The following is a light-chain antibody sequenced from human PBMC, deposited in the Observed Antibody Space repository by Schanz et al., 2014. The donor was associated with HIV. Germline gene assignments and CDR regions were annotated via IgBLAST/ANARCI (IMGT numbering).Light chain of an antibody. CDR1: SSDVGGYNY. CDR3: CSYAGFNTLGL. Sequence: QSALTQPASVSGSPGQSISISCTGTSSDVGGYNYVSWYQQHPGEAPRLIIYDVTSRPSGVSARFSASKTGETASLTISGLQAEDEADYYCCSYAGFNTLGLFGGGTKLTVL. CDR2: DVT. V-gene: IGLV2-14*03. J-gene: IGLJ2*01.